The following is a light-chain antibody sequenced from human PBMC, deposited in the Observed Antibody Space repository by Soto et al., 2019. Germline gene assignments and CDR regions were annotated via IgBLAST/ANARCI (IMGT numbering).Light chain of an antibody. J-gene: IGKJ1*01. Sequence: EIVMTQSPATLSVSPGGRATLSCRASQSISDTLAWYQQKPGQAPRLLIYSASARATGFPARFSGSGSGTSFTLTISSLQSEDFAVYYCQQYNNWPWTFGQGTKVDIK. CDR2: SAS. CDR3: QQYNNWPWT. V-gene: IGKV3-15*01. CDR1: QSISDT.